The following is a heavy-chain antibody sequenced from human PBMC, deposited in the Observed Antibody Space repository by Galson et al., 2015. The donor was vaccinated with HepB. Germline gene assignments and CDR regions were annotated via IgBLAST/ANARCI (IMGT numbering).Heavy chain of an antibody. D-gene: IGHD3-22*01. CDR3: ASTNYYDSSGSGRGLYYYYGMDV. V-gene: IGHV5-51*01. Sequence: QSGAEVKKPGESLKISCKGSGYSFTSYWIGWVRQMPGKGLEWMGIIYPGDSDTRYSPSFQGQVTTSADKSISTAYLQWSSLKASDTAMYYCASTNYYDSSGSGRGLYYYYGMDVWGQGTTVTVSS. CDR2: IYPGDSDT. J-gene: IGHJ6*02. CDR1: GYSFTSYW.